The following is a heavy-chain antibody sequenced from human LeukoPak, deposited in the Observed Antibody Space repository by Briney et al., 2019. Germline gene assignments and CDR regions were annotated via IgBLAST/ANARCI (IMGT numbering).Heavy chain of an antibody. Sequence: SETLSLTCTVSGDSINSGTYYWGWIRRPPGVGLEWIGTIYYSGSTYYNPSLKSRVTIFVGTSKNQFSLNLSSVTAADTAVYYCARLEASSGYPDYFDYWGQGTLVTVSS. V-gene: IGHV4-39*01. CDR2: IYYSGST. CDR1: GDSINSGTYY. CDR3: ARLEASSGYPDYFDY. J-gene: IGHJ4*02. D-gene: IGHD3-22*01.